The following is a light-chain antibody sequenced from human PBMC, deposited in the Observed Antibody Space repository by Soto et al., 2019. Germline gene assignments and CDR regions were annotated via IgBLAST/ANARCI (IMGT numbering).Light chain of an antibody. CDR2: AAT. Sequence: DIQMTQSPSSLSASVGARVTITCRASQSISSYLHWYQQKPGKAPKLLAYAATSLQGGVPSRFSGSGSGTDFTLTISSLQPEDFATYYCQQTYGTPFTFGPGTKVDIK. V-gene: IGKV1-39*01. CDR1: QSISSY. CDR3: QQTYGTPFT. J-gene: IGKJ3*01.